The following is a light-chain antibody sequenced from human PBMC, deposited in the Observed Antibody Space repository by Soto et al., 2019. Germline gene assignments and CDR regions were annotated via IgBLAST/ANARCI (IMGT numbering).Light chain of an antibody. V-gene: IGKV1-9*01. CDR3: QHLINYPIT. CDR2: AAS. CDR1: QGINNY. J-gene: IGKJ5*01. Sequence: DIHLTQSPSVLSSSVIDRVTVTLRASQGINNYLAWYQQKPGKAPKLLIYAASTLQSGVPSRFSGSGSGTEFTLTISSLQPEDFATYYCQHLINYPITFGQGTRLEIK.